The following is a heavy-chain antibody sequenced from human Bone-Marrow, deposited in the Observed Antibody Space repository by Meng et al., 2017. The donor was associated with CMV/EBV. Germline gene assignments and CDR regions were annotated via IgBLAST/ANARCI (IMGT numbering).Heavy chain of an antibody. D-gene: IGHD3-10*01. CDR1: GYTFTSYD. V-gene: IGHV1-8*03. J-gene: IGHJ5*02. CDR2: MNPNSGNT. Sequence: ASVKVSCKASGYTFTSYDINWVRQATGQGLEWMGWMNPNSGNTGYAQKFQGRVTITRNTSISTAYMELSSVTAANTAVYYCAREVLVVRGEDWFDPWGQGTLVTVSS. CDR3: AREVLVVRGEDWFDP.